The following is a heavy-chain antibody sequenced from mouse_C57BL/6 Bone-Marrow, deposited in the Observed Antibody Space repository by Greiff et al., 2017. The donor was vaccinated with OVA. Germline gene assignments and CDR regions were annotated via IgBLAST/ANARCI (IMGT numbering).Heavy chain of an antibody. CDR2: INPNNGGT. J-gene: IGHJ2*01. D-gene: IGHD2-2*01. V-gene: IGHV1-26*01. CDR3: ARILWLRYYFDY. CDR1: GYTFTDYY. Sequence: VHVKQSGPELVKPGASVKISCKASGYTFTDYYMNWVKQSHGKSLEWIGDINPNNGGTSYNQKFKGKATLTVDKSSSTAYMELRSLTSEDSAVYYCARILWLRYYFDYWGQGTTLTVSS.